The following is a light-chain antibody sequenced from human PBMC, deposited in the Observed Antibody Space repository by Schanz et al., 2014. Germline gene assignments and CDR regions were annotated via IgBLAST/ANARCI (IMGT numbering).Light chain of an antibody. J-gene: IGLJ3*02. V-gene: IGLV2-14*03. CDR3: SSYTTSSTLE. CDR1: SSDVGAYNL. CDR2: DVS. Sequence: QSALTQPASVSGSPGQSITISCTGTSSDVGAYNLVSWFQQHPGKVPKLVIYDVSNRPSGISNRFSGSKSVNTASLTISGLQAEDEADYYCSSYTTSSTLEFGGGTKLTVL.